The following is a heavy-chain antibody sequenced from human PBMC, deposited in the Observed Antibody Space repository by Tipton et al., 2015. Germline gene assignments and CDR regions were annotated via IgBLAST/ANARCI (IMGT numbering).Heavy chain of an antibody. J-gene: IGHJ4*02. CDR2: ISGSTRTI. CDR3: AREVEGATDYFDY. V-gene: IGHV3-48*02. D-gene: IGHD1-26*01. CDR1: GFAFSSYA. Sequence: SLRLSCAASGFAFSSYAFDWVRQAPGKGLEWISYISGSTRTIYYADSVKGRFTISRDNVKNSLFLQMNSLRDEDTAVYYCAREVEGATDYFDYWGQGTLVTVSS.